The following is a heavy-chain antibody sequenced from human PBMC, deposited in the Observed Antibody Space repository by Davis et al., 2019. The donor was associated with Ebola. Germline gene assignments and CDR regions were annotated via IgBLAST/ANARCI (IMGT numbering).Heavy chain of an antibody. V-gene: IGHV3-23*01. J-gene: IGHJ4*02. CDR1: GFTFSSYA. CDR3: ARARGGLTYPRGEIDY. Sequence: PGGSLRLSCAASGFTFSSYAMSWVRQAPGKGLEWVSAISGSGGSTYYADSVKGRFTISRDNAKNTLLLQMNSLRAEDTAVYYCARARGGLTYPRGEIDYWGQGTLVTVSS. D-gene: IGHD3-16*01. CDR2: ISGSGGST.